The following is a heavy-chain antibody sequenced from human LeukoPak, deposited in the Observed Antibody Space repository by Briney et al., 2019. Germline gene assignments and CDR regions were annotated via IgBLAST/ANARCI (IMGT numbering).Heavy chain of an antibody. Sequence: GGSLRLSCAVSGFTFSNSWMHRVRQAPGKGLVWVSRIKTDGSTTSYADSVKGRFTISRDNAKNTLYLQMNSLRAEDTAVYYCVRNGLTAAFDIWGQGTMVTVSS. D-gene: IGHD1-14*01. CDR1: GFTFSNSW. CDR2: IKTDGSTT. J-gene: IGHJ3*02. V-gene: IGHV3-74*01. CDR3: VRNGLTAAFDI.